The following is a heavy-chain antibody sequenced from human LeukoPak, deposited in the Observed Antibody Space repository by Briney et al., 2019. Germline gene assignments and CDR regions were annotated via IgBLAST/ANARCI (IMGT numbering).Heavy chain of an antibody. CDR3: ARDQPGIALAGFLRGFDY. CDR1: GGSISSSSYY. Sequence: SETLSLTCTVSGGSISSSSYYWGWIRQPPGKGLEWIGSIYYSGSTYYNPSLKSRVTISVDTSKNQFSLKLSSVTAADTAVYYCARDQPGIALAGFLRGFDYWGQGTLVTVSS. J-gene: IGHJ4*02. V-gene: IGHV4-39*07. D-gene: IGHD6-19*01. CDR2: IYYSGST.